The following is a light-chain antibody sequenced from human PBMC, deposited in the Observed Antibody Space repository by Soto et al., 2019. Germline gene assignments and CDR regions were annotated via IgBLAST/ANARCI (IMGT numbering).Light chain of an antibody. CDR2: DAS. V-gene: IGKV3-11*01. Sequence: EIGLTKSPATLSLSPGERATLSCRASQRVSSYLAWYQQKPGQAPRLLIYDASNRATAIPARFSGSGSGTDCTLPISSLEPDDFAVYYCQQRSNWPTFGGGAQLEIK. J-gene: IGKJ4*01. CDR1: QRVSSY. CDR3: QQRSNWPT.